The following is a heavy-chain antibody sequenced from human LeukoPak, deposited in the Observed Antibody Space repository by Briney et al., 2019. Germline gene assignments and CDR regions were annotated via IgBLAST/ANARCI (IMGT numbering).Heavy chain of an antibody. J-gene: IGHJ4*02. CDR3: ARLGSLCRNGVCYGG. Sequence: GGSLTLSCAASGFTFSSYEMNWVRQAPGRGVGWISHICSSGRTMYFADSVKGRFTISRDNAKNSLYLQMNSLRAEDTAVYYCARLGSLCRNGVCYGGWGQGILVTVSS. D-gene: IGHD2-8*01. CDR1: GFTFSSYE. V-gene: IGHV3-48*03. CDR2: ICSSGRTM.